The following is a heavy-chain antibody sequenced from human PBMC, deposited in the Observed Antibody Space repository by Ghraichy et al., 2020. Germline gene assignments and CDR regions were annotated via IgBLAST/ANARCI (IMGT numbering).Heavy chain of an antibody. J-gene: IGHJ4*02. Sequence: ASVKVSCKASGYTFTDYYLHWVRQAPGQGLEWMGRINSNSGGSSFVHKFQGRFTVTRDTSISTAYMEMSTLTSDDTAVYYCARESRFRKAVAAVGPLDYWGQGTLVTVSS. V-gene: IGHV1-2*06. CDR3: ARESRFRKAVAAVGPLDY. CDR2: INSNSGGS. D-gene: IGHD6-19*01. CDR1: GYTFTDYY.